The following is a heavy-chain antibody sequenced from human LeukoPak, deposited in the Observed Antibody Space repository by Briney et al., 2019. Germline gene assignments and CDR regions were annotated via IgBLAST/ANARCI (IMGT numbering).Heavy chain of an antibody. J-gene: IGHJ6*02. V-gene: IGHV1-3*01. CDR1: GYTFTSYA. CDR2: INAGNGNT. D-gene: IGHD6-13*01. Sequence: ASVKVSCKASGYTFTSYAMHWVRQAPGQRLEWMGWINAGNGNTKYSQKFQGRVTITRDTSASTAYMELSSLRSEDTAVYYCASGLGSSSWTPVLYYYYGMDVWGQGTTVTVSS. CDR3: ASGLGSSSWTPVLYYYYGMDV.